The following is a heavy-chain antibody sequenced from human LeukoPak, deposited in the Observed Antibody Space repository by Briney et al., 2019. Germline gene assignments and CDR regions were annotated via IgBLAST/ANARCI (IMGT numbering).Heavy chain of an antibody. CDR1: GYTFTSFD. CDR3: VRAHCRENMPAADTGCWFDP. J-gene: IGHJ5*02. CDR2: VNPNSGNT. V-gene: IGHV1-8*01. Sequence: ASVKVSCKASGYTFTSFDINWVRQATGQGLEWMGWVNPNSGNTGFAQKFQGRVSMTRSTSISTAYMELSSLRSEDTAVYYCVRAHCRENMPAADTGCWFDPWGQGTLVTVSS. D-gene: IGHD6-13*01.